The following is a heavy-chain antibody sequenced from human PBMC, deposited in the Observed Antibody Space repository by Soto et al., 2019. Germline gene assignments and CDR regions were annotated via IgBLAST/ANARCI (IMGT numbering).Heavy chain of an antibody. V-gene: IGHV3-53*01. J-gene: IGHJ3*02. D-gene: IGHD5-18*01. CDR3: VTPPGIQLWREYGFDI. Sequence: PGGSLRLSCAASGFTVNSNFMSWVRQAPGKGLERVSVIYSGGSTYYADSVKGRFTISRDDSKNTLYLQMNSLRAEDTAVYYCVTPPGIQLWREYGFDIWGPGTVVTVSS. CDR1: GFTVNSNF. CDR2: IYSGGST.